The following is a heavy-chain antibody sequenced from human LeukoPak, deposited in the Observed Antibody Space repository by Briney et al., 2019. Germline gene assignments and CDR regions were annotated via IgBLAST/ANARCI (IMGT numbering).Heavy chain of an antibody. CDR3: ARSYSSIQRDWLDP. CDR1: GYTFTGYG. CDR2: ISAYNGNT. V-gene: IGHV1-18*01. D-gene: IGHD6-13*01. J-gene: IGHJ5*02. Sequence: GASVKVSCKASGYTFTGYGISWVRQAPGQGLEWMGWISAYNGNTNYAQKLQGRVTMTTDTSTSTAYMELRSLRSDDTAVYYCARSYSSIQRDWLDPWGQGTLVTVSS.